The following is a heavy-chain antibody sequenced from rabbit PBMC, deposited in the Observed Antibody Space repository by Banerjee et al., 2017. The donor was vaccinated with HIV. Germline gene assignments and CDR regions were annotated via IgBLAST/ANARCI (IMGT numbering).Heavy chain of an antibody. CDR2: INTISGDT. D-gene: IGHD1-1*01. CDR3: ARNADGNYITDL. V-gene: IGHV1S45*01. J-gene: IGHJ6*01. Sequence: QEQLEESGGDLVKPEGSLTLTCTVSGFSLSSGAMSWVRQAPGKGLEWIACINTISGDTVYATWAKGRFTISKASWTTVTLQMTSLTAADTATYFCARNADGNYITDLWGPGTLVTVS. CDR1: GFSLSSGA.